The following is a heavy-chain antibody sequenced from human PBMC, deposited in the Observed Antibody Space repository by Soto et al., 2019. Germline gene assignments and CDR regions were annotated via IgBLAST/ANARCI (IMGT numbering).Heavy chain of an antibody. J-gene: IGHJ3*02. V-gene: IGHV1-69*01. CDR3: ARGLDDTSGADALDI. CDR2: IIPIFGTA. CDR1: WCPFHRSA. D-gene: IGHD3-22*01. Sequence: SCRASWCPFHRSAMGWVRQAPEPGLEWMGGIIPIFGTANYAQKFQGRVTITADEATSTAYMELSSLRSEDTAVYYCARGLDDTSGADALDISGHGTMGTGSS.